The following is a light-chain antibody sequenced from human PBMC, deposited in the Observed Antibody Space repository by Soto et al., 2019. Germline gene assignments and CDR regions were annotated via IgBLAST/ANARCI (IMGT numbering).Light chain of an antibody. CDR2: AAS. J-gene: IGKJ1*01. V-gene: IGKV1-39*01. CDR1: QSITTY. CDR3: HQCYSSPRT. Sequence: DIQMTQSPSTLSASVGDRVTITCRASQSITTYVNWYQQKLGKAPTLLIYAASSLQSGVPSRFSGSGSGTDFTLTISSLQPEDFATYFCHQCYSSPRTFGQGTKVEI.